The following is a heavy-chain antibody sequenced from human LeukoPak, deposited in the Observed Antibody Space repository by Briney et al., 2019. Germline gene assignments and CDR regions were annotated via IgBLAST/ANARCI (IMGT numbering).Heavy chain of an antibody. Sequence: GGSLRLSCAASGYTFNTYDMHWVRQTTGQGLEWISSIDSSGGYTYYAGSVKGRFIISRENDKNSLYLHMNSLRVGDTAVYSCVRGGEIGLDYWGHGTLVTVSS. V-gene: IGHV3-13*01. J-gene: IGHJ4*01. CDR2: IDSSGGYT. CDR3: VRGGEIGLDY. CDR1: GYTFNTYD. D-gene: IGHD3-16*01.